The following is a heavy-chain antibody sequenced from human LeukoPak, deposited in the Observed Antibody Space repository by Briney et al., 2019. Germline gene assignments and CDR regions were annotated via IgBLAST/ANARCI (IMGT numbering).Heavy chain of an antibody. CDR1: GFTVSSNY. D-gene: IGHD3-22*01. V-gene: IGHV3-66*01. J-gene: IGHJ4*02. CDR2: IYSGGST. CDR3: ASLSMYYYDSSGQDGY. Sequence: PGGSLRLSCAASGFTVSSNYMSWVRQAPGKGLEWVSVIYSGGSTYYADSVKGRFTISRDNSKNTLYLQMNSLRAEDTAVYYCASLSMYYYDSSGQDGYWGQGTLVTVSS.